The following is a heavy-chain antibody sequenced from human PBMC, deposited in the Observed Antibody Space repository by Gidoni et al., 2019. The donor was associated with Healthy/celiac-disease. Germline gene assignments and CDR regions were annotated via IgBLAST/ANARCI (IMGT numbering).Heavy chain of an antibody. CDR2: IYYSGST. V-gene: IGHV4-59*01. CDR3: ARGSEVANWFDP. D-gene: IGHD2-15*01. J-gene: IGHJ5*02. Sequence: QVQLQESGPGLVKPSETLSLTCPVSGRSISSYYWSWIRQPPGKGLEWIGYIYYSGSTNYNPSRKSRVTISVDTAKNQFSLKLSSVTAADTAVYYCARGSEVANWFDPWGQGTLVTVSS. CDR1: GRSISSYY.